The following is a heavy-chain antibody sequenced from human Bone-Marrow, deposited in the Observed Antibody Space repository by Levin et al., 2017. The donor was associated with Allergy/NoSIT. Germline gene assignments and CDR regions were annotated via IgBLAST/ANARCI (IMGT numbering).Heavy chain of an antibody. CDR2: INTNTGNP. V-gene: IGHV7-4-1*01. Sequence: PGGSLRLSCKASGYTFTSYAMNWVRQAPGQGLEWMGWINTNTGNPTYAQGFTGRFVFSLDTSVSTAYLQICSLKAEDTAVYYCARGSTLPDYWGQGTLVTVSS. CDR1: GYTFTSYA. J-gene: IGHJ4*02. CDR3: ARGSTLPDY. D-gene: IGHD3-10*01.